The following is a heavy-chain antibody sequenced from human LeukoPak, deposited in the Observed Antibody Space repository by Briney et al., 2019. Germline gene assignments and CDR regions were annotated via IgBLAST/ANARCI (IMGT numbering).Heavy chain of an antibody. CDR2: INSDGSWT. CDR1: GNYW. CDR3: ARGPPSSGGAYVGDY. Sequence: GGSLRLSCAASGNYWMHWVRQAPGKGLVWVSHINSDGSWTSYADSVKGRFTISKDNAKNTVYLQMNNLRAEDTAVYYCARGPPSSGGAYVGDYWGHGTLVTVSS. D-gene: IGHD3-22*01. V-gene: IGHV3-74*01. J-gene: IGHJ4*01.